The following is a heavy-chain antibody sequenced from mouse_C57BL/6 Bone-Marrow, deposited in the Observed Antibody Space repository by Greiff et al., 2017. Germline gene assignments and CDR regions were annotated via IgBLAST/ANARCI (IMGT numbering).Heavy chain of an antibody. J-gene: IGHJ4*01. D-gene: IGHD2-1*01. CDR2: IFPGGGST. CDR1: GYTFTSHW. V-gene: IGHV1-56*01. CDR3: AREEDIYYGIWYAMDY. Sequence: QVQLQQSGPELVRPGASVKISCTAPGYTFTSHWMPWVSQRPGQGLEWIGEIFPGGGSTYYNEKFKGNDTLTVDTSSSTAYMQLSSLTSEDSAVYFCAREEDIYYGIWYAMDYWGQGTSVTVSS.